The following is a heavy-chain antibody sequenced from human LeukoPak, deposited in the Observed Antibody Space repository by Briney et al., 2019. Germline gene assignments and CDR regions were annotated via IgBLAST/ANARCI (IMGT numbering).Heavy chain of an antibody. Sequence: ASVKVSCKASGGTFSSYAISWVRQAPGQGLEWMGRIIPILGIANYAQKFQGRVTITADKSTSTAYMELSSLRSEDTAVYYCASTYYDILTGYSPFQHWGQGTLVTVSS. CDR2: IIPILGIA. CDR1: GGTFSSYA. J-gene: IGHJ1*01. D-gene: IGHD3-9*01. CDR3: ASTYYDILTGYSPFQH. V-gene: IGHV1-69*04.